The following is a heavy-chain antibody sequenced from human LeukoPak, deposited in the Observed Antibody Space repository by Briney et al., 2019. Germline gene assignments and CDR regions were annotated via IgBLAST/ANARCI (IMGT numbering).Heavy chain of an antibody. CDR3: ARDYPYYYDSSGYSSYFDY. D-gene: IGHD3-22*01. V-gene: IGHV3-21*01. Sequence: TGGSLRLSCAASGFTFSSYSMNWVRQAPGKGLEWVSSISSSSSYIYYADSVKGRFTISRDNAKNSLYLQMNSLRAEDTAVYYCARDYPYYYDSSGYSSYFDYWGQGTLVTFSS. CDR2: ISSSSSYI. J-gene: IGHJ4*02. CDR1: GFTFSSYS.